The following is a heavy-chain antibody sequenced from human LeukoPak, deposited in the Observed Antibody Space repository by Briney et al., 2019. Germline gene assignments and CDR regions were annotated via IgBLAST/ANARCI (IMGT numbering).Heavy chain of an antibody. CDR1: GYTFTSYG. CDR3: ARDATNKGILRYFDWLPTAFDY. D-gene: IGHD3-9*01. CDR2: ISAYNGNT. Sequence: GASVKVSCKASGYTFTSYGISWVRQAPGQGLEWMGWISAYNGNTNYAQKLQGRVTMTTDTSTSTAYMELRSLRSDDTAVYYCARDATNKGILRYFDWLPTAFDYWGQGTLVTVSS. V-gene: IGHV1-18*01. J-gene: IGHJ4*02.